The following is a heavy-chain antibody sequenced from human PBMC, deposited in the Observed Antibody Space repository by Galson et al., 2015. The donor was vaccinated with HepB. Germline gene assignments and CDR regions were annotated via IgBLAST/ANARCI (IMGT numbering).Heavy chain of an antibody. J-gene: IGHJ5*02. D-gene: IGHD2-15*01. CDR3: TTYRGSYSGWYGH. V-gene: IGHV3-15*01. Sequence: SLRLSCAASGFTFSTFWMHWVRQAPGKGLEWVGRIKSKSDGGIPDYAAPVKGRFTISRDDSQNTVYLQMSSLKTEDTAVYYCTTYRGSYSGWYGHWGQGTLVTVSS. CDR2: IKSKSDGGIP. CDR1: GFTFSTFW.